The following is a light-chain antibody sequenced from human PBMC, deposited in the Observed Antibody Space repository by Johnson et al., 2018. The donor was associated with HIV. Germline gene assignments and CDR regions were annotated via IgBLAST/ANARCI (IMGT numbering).Light chain of an antibody. CDR3: GIWDASLSPLYV. CDR1: ISNIESYF. J-gene: IGLJ1*01. V-gene: IGLV1-51*02. Sequence: QSVLTQPPSVSAAPGQKVNISCSGNISNIESYFVSWYQQLPGAAPTLLIYEDNKRPSGIPDRFSGSKSGATATLGIIGLQTGDEADYYCGIWDASLSPLYVFGSGTTITVL. CDR2: EDN.